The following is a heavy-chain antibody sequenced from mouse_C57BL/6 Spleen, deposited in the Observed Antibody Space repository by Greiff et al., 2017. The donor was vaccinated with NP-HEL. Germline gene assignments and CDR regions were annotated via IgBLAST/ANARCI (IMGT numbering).Heavy chain of an antibody. J-gene: IGHJ3*01. CDR1: GFNIKDDY. CDR2: IDPENGDT. CDR3: TDYYGSSYGAY. V-gene: IGHV14-4*01. Sequence: VHVKQSGAELVRPGASVKLSCTASGFNIKDDYMHWVKQRPEQGLEWIGWIDPENGDTEYASKFQGKATITADTSSNTAYLQLSSLTSEDTAVYYCTDYYGSSYGAYWGQGTLVTVSA. D-gene: IGHD1-1*01.